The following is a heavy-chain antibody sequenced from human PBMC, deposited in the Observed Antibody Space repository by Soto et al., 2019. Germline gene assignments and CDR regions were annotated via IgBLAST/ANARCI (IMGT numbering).Heavy chain of an antibody. J-gene: IGHJ6*02. CDR2: ISSSSYI. CDR1: GFTFSSYS. CDR3: ARDMLWPRSYYYYYGMDV. D-gene: IGHD2-2*01. V-gene: IGHV3-21*01. Sequence: GGALRLSCAASGFTFSSYSMNWVRQAPGKGLEWVSSISSSSYIYYADSVKGRFTISRDNAKNSLYLQMNSLRAEDTAVYYCARDMLWPRSYYYYYGMDVWGQGTTVTVSS.